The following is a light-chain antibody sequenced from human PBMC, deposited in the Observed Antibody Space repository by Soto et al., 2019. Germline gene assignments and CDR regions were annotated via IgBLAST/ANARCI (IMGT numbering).Light chain of an antibody. CDR2: DVS. V-gene: IGKV3-15*01. J-gene: IGKJ1*01. CDR1: QSVSSD. CDR3: HQYNHWKT. Sequence: EVVLTQSPATLCVSLVERATLSCRASQSVSSDFAWFQQKPGQAPRLLIYDVSTRATGIPARFSGSGSGTEFTLTISSLQSEDFAVYYCHQYNHWKTFGQGTKVEIK.